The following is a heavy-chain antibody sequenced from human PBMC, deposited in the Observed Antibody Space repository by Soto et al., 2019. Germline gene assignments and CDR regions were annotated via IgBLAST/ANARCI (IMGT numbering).Heavy chain of an antibody. CDR1: AFSFSHYA. CDR3: ARAGYCSGGRCYSPYYYYYGMDV. V-gene: IGHV3-30-3*01. Sequence: SLRLSCGASAFSFSHYAMHWVRQAPGKGLECVAVISYDGNIKRYADSVKGRFTISRDNSENTLYLQMNSLSPEDTAVYYCARAGYCSGGRCYSPYYYYYGMDVWGQGTTVTVSS. CDR2: ISYDGNIK. J-gene: IGHJ6*02. D-gene: IGHD2-15*01.